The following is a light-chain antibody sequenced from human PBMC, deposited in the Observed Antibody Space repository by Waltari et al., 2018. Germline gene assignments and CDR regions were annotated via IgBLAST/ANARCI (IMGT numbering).Light chain of an antibody. CDR1: QSVRSY. CDR3: QHRSVWPLT. Sequence: ATLSCMASQSVRSYLAWYQQKPGQAPRLLIYDTSYRATGVPVRFSGSGSGTDYTLTISSLEPEDFAVYYCQHRSVWPLTFGGGTKVEMK. CDR2: DTS. J-gene: IGKJ4*01. V-gene: IGKV3-11*01.